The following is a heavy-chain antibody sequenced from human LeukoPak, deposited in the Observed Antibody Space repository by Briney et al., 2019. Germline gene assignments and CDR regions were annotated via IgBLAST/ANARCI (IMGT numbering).Heavy chain of an antibody. CDR3: ARVTRGYSYGYGLYFQH. V-gene: IGHV1-18*01. D-gene: IGHD5-18*01. Sequence: ASVKVSCKASGYTFTSYGMSWVRQAPGQGLEWMGWISAYNGNTNYAQKLQGRVTMTTDTSTSTAYMELRSLRSDDTAVYYCARVTRGYSYGYGLYFQHWGQGTLVTVSS. CDR1: GYTFTSYG. J-gene: IGHJ1*01. CDR2: ISAYNGNT.